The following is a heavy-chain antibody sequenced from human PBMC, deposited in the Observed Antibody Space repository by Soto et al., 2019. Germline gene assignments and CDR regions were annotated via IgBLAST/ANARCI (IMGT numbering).Heavy chain of an antibody. D-gene: IGHD2-15*01. Sequence: ASVKVSCKASGYTFTSYAMHWVRQAPGQRLEWMRWINAGNGNKKKSQKLKGRVTITRDTSASTAYMELSSLRSEDTAVYYCARDLGGWPDYWGQGTLVTVSS. CDR2: INAGNGNK. CDR1: GYTFTSYA. V-gene: IGHV1-3*01. J-gene: IGHJ4*02. CDR3: ARDLGGWPDY.